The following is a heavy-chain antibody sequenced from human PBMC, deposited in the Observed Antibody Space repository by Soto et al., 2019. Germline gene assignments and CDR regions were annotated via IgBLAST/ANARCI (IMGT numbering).Heavy chain of an antibody. CDR3: ARRVRVLVPAAMTENYGMDV. D-gene: IGHD2-2*01. CDR2: IIPIFGTA. CDR1: GGTFSSYA. J-gene: IGHJ6*02. Sequence: QVQLVQSGAEVKKPGSSVKVSCKASGGTFSSYAISWVRQAPGQGLEWMGGIIPIFGTANYAQKFQGRVTIPADESTSTAYMELSSLRSEETAVYYCARRVRVLVPAAMTENYGMDVWGQGTTVTVSS. V-gene: IGHV1-69*12.